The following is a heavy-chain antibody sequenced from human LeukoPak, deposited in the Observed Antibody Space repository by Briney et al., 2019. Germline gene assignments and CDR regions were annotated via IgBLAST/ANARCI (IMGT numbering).Heavy chain of an antibody. J-gene: IGHJ4*02. CDR2: IFHSGTT. D-gene: IGHD4-17*01. CDR3: ASLHAVTLNSLDF. V-gene: IGHV4-4*02. CDR1: GGSISNNNW. Sequence: PSETLSLTCAVSGGSISNNNWWSWVRQPPGKGLEWIGEIFHSGTTNYNPSLKSRVTILVDKSKNHFSLKLSSVTAADTAVYYCASLHAVTLNSLDFWGRGTLVTVSS.